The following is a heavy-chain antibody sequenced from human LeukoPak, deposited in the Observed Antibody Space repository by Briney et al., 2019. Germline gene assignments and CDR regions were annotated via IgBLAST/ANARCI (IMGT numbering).Heavy chain of an antibody. D-gene: IGHD2-8*01. Sequence: KPSETLSLTCTVSGGSISSSSYYWGWIRQPPGKGLEWIGSIYYSGSTNYNPSLKSRVTISIDTSKNQFSLKLSSVTAADTAVYYCARRPNLYHAFDIWGQGTMVTVSS. J-gene: IGHJ3*02. CDR1: GGSISSSSYY. CDR2: IYYSGST. V-gene: IGHV4-39*07. CDR3: ARRPNLYHAFDI.